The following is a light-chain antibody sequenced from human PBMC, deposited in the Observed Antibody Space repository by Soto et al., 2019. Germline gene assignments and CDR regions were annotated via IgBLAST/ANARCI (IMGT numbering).Light chain of an antibody. CDR1: QSISNY. J-gene: IGKJ3*01. Sequence: DSQMTQSPSSLSASVGDRVTITCRASQSISNYLIWYQQKPGKAPNLLIYTASSLQSGVPSRFSGSGSGTDFTLTISSLQPEDFATYYCQQSYTIPLTFGPGTKVDVK. CDR3: QQSYTIPLT. CDR2: TAS. V-gene: IGKV1-39*01.